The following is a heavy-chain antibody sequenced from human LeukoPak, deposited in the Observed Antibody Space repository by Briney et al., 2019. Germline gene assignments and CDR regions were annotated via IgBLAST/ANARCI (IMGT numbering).Heavy chain of an antibody. Sequence: GGSLRLSCAASGFTFSSYSMHWVRQAPGKGLEGVAFISDDGTNKACADSVKGRFTISRDNSKNTLYLQMNSLRAEDTAVYYCAKAHEQLRYFENGMDVWGQGTTVTVSS. V-gene: IGHV3-30-3*01. D-gene: IGHD3-9*01. CDR1: GFTFSSYS. CDR2: ISDDGTNK. J-gene: IGHJ6*02. CDR3: AKAHEQLRYFENGMDV.